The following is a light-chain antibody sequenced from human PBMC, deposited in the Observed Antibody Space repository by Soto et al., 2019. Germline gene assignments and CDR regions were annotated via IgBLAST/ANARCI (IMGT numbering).Light chain of an antibody. CDR3: TSYTSSDTLYV. V-gene: IGLV2-14*01. CDR2: VVN. Sequence: QSALTQPASVSGSPGQSITISCTGTRSDIGAYNYVSWYQRHPGKAPQLLIYVVNSRPSGVSNRFSGSKSGNTASLTISGLQPEDEADYYCTSYTSSDTLYVFGSGTKLTVL. J-gene: IGLJ1*01. CDR1: RSDIGAYNY.